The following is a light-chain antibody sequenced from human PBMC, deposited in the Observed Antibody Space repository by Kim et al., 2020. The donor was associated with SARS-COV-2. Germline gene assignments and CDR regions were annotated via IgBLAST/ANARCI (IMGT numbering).Light chain of an antibody. CDR1: QSVSSSY. J-gene: IGKJ4*01. CDR2: GAS. Sequence: EIVLTQSPGTLSLSPGERATLSCRASQSVSSSYLAWYQQKPGQAPRLLSYGASSRATGIPDRFSGSGSGTDFTLTISRLEPEDFAVYYWQQYGSYGTFGGGTKVDIK. CDR3: QQYGSYGT. V-gene: IGKV3-20*01.